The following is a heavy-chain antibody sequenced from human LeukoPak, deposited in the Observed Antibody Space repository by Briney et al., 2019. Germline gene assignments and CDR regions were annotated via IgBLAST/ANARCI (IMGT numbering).Heavy chain of an antibody. Sequence: PGGSLRLSCAASGFTFSSYSMNWVRQAPGKGLEWVSSISSSSSYIYYADSVKGRFTISRDNAKNSLYLQMNSLRAEDTAVHYCARVCRDGYNFGYWGQGTLVTVSS. D-gene: IGHD5-24*01. V-gene: IGHV3-21*01. J-gene: IGHJ4*02. CDR3: ARVCRDGYNFGY. CDR2: ISSSSSYI. CDR1: GFTFSSYS.